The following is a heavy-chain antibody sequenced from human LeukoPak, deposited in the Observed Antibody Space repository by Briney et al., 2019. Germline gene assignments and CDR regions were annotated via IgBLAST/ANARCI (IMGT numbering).Heavy chain of an antibody. CDR2: FYYTGST. CDR1: GGLISSSSYY. J-gene: IGHJ4*02. CDR3: ARHQLYYGDQRQFVY. V-gene: IGHV4-39*01. D-gene: IGHD4-17*01. Sequence: PSETLSLTCTVSGGLISSSSYYWGWVRQPPEQGLEWIGSFYYTGSTYYHPSLKSRVTISVDTSKNQFSLNLTSVTAADTAVYYCARHQLYYGDQRQFVYWGQGTLVTVSS.